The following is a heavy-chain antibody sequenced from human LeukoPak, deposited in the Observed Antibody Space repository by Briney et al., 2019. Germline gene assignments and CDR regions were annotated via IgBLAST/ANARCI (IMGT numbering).Heavy chain of an antibody. J-gene: IGHJ6*02. V-gene: IGHV3-48*03. CDR2: ISSGGSTI. Sequence: GGSLRLSCAASGFTFSSYEMNWVRQAPGKGLEWVSYISSGGSTIYYVDSVRDRFTISRDTAKNSLYLQMNSLRAEDTAVYYCARGKYSSSWYGAGMDVWGQGTTVTVSS. CDR3: ARGKYSSSWYGAGMDV. D-gene: IGHD6-13*01. CDR1: GFTFSSYE.